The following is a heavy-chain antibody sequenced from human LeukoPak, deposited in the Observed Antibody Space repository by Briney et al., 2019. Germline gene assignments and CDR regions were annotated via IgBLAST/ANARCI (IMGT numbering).Heavy chain of an antibody. D-gene: IGHD3-22*01. Sequence: GGSLRLSCAASGFTFSSYSMNWVRQAPGKGLEWVSSISSSSSYIYYADSVKGRFTISRDNAKNSLYLQMNSLRAEDTAVYYCARDKIVVGPRWRSFDYWGQGTLVTVSS. CDR2: ISSSSSYI. V-gene: IGHV3-21*01. CDR3: ARDKIVVGPRWRSFDY. J-gene: IGHJ4*02. CDR1: GFTFSSYS.